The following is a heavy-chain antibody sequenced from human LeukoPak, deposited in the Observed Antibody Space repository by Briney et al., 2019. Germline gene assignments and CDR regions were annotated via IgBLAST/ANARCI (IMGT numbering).Heavy chain of an antibody. V-gene: IGHV3-30*02. CDR2: IQYDGSDK. CDR1: GFSFRSYG. J-gene: IGHJ1*01. CDR3: AKWGVGSKYVLQH. Sequence: GGSLRLSCAASGFSFRSYGMHWVRQAPGKGLECLSFIQYDGSDKYYAESVKGRLTISRDNSKNTLYLQMNSLRPEDTAVYYCAKWGVGSKYVLQHWGQGTLVTVSP. D-gene: IGHD3-16*01.